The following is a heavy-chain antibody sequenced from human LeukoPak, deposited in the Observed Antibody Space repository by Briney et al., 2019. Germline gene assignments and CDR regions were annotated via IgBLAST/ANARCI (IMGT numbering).Heavy chain of an antibody. D-gene: IGHD3-22*01. CDR3: AKAYDRRGFHFDC. J-gene: IGHJ4*02. CDR2: IRYDGSNK. V-gene: IGHV3-30*02. CDR1: GFTFSSYG. Sequence: PGGSLRLSCVASGFTFSSYGVHWVRQAPGKGLEWVAFIRYDGSNKYYADSVKGRFTISRDNSKNSLYLQMNSLRIEDTALYYCAKAYDRRGFHFDCWVQGTLATVSS.